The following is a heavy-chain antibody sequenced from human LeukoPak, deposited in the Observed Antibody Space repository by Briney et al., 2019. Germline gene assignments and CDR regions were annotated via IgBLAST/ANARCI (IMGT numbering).Heavy chain of an antibody. D-gene: IGHD4-17*01. V-gene: IGHV1-24*01. Sequence: ASVKVSCKVSRYTLTELPMHWVRQAPGKGLEWMGGFDPEDGETIYAQKFQGRVTMTEDTSTDTAYMELSSLRSEDTAVYYCATDLSPEMTTVTTSWFDPWGQGTLVTVSS. CDR1: RYTLTELP. J-gene: IGHJ5*02. CDR3: ATDLSPEMTTVTTSWFDP. CDR2: FDPEDGET.